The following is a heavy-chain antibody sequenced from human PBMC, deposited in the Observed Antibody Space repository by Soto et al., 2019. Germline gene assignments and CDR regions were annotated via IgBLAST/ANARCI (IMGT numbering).Heavy chain of an antibody. V-gene: IGHV4-59*01. CDR1: GGSISSYY. CDR3: ATLWEVVPAAGPHNDAFDI. J-gene: IGHJ3*02. CDR2: IYYSGST. D-gene: IGHD2-2*01. Sequence: SATLSLTCTVSGGSISSYYWSWIRQPPGKGLEWIGYIYYSGSTNYNPSLKSRVTISVDTSKNQFSLKLSSVTAADTAVYYCATLWEVVPAAGPHNDAFDIWGQGTMVTVSS.